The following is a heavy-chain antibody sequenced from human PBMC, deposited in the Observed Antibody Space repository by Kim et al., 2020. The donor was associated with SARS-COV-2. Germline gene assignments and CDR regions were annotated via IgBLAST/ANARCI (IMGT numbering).Heavy chain of an antibody. V-gene: IGHV3-9*01. CDR3: AKASAAAGNYYYYCMDV. D-gene: IGHD6-13*01. J-gene: IGHJ6*02. CDR1: GFTFDDYP. CDR2: ISWNSGSI. Sequence: GGSLRLSCAASGFTFDDYPMHWVRQAPGKGLEWVSGISWNSGSIGYADSVKGRFTISRDNAKNSLYLQMNSLRAEDTALYYCAKASAAAGNYYYYCMDVWGQGTTVTVSS.